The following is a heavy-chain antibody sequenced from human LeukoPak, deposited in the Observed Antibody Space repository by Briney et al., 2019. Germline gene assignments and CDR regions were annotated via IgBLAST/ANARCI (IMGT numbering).Heavy chain of an antibody. J-gene: IGHJ4*02. V-gene: IGHV3-48*03. CDR3: ASRTRTVDY. CDR2: ISASGTLT. D-gene: IGHD1-14*01. CDR1: GFSFSSYE. Sequence: PGGSLRLSCAASGFSFSSYEMNWVRQAPGKGLEWISYISASGTLTHYADSVEGRFTISRDNAKNSLYLQMNSLRGEDTAVYYCASRTRTVDYWGQGTLVTVSS.